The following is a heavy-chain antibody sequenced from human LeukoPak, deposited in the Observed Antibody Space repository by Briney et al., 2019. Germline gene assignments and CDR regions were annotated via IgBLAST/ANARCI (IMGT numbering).Heavy chain of an antibody. CDR1: GFTFSSYA. Sequence: GGSLRLSCAASGFTFSSYAMSWVRQAPGKGLEWVSAISGSGGSTYYADSVKGRFAISRDNSKNTLYLQMNSLRAEDTAVYYCAKVLRVVPAAAFDYWGQGTLVTVSS. CDR2: ISGSGGST. D-gene: IGHD2-2*01. CDR3: AKVLRVVPAAAFDY. J-gene: IGHJ4*02. V-gene: IGHV3-23*01.